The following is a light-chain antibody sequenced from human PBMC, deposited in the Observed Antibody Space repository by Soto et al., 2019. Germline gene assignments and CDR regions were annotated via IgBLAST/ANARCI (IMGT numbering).Light chain of an antibody. V-gene: IGKV3-15*01. J-gene: IGKJ1*01. Sequence: IVMTQSPATLSVSPGERATLSCRASQSVSSNLAWYQQKPGQAPRLLIYGASTRATGIPARFSGSGSGTDFTLTISSLQSEDFAVYFCQQYSDWPPWTFGQGTKVDI. CDR1: QSVSSN. CDR2: GAS. CDR3: QQYSDWPPWT.